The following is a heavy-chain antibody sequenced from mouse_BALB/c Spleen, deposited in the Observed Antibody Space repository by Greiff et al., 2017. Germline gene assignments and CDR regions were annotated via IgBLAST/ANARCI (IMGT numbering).Heavy chain of an antibody. CDR2: ISSGSSTI. J-gene: IGHJ3*01. CDR3: AGGGGYDPAWFAY. V-gene: IGHV5-17*02. Sequence: EVQVVESGGGLVQPGGSRKLSCAASGFTFSSFGMHWVRQAPEKGLEWVAYISSGSSTIYYADTVKGRFTISRDNPKNTLFLQMTSLRSEDTAIYYCAGGGGYDPAWFAYWGQGTLVTVSA. D-gene: IGHD2-2*01. CDR1: GFTFSSFG.